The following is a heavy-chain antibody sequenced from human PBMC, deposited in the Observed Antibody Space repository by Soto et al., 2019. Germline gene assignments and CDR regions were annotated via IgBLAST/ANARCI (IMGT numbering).Heavy chain of an antibody. Sequence: QLQLQESGSGLVKPSQTLSLTCAVSGGSISRGGYSWSWIRQPPGKGLEWIGYIYHSGSTYYNPSLKSRVTISVERSKDQFSLKLSSVTAADTAVYYCARAGGLGAVAADYWGQGTLVTVSS. CDR2: IYHSGST. V-gene: IGHV4-30-2*01. CDR3: ARAGGLGAVAADY. D-gene: IGHD6-19*01. CDR1: GGSISRGGYS. J-gene: IGHJ4*02.